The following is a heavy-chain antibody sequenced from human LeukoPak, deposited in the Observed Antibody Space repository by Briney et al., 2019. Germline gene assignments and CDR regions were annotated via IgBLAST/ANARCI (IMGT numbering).Heavy chain of an antibody. CDR1: DDSISDYY. J-gene: IGHJ4*02. Sequence: SETLSLTCTVSDDSISDYYRGWIRQTPGKGLEWIGYFYNSGRSTYSPSLKSRVSISVDTSKNQFSLRLNSVILADTAVYYCTRGAGWLIDDWGQGILVTVSS. D-gene: IGHD3-16*01. V-gene: IGHV4-59*01. CDR2: FYNSGRS. CDR3: TRGAGWLIDD.